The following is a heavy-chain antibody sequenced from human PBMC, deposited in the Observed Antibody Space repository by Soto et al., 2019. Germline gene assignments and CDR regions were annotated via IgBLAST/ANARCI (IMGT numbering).Heavy chain of an antibody. CDR2: ISPDNGNT. D-gene: IGHD5-12*01. V-gene: IGHV1-18*01. Sequence: ASVKVSCKASGYTFTIYGINWVRQAPGQGLEWMGWISPDNGNTNYAQKLQGGVTMTTDTSTSTAYMELRSLRSDDTAVYYCARALGYSGYAGMDVWGQGTTVTVS. J-gene: IGHJ6*02. CDR3: ARALGYSGYAGMDV. CDR1: GYTFTIYG.